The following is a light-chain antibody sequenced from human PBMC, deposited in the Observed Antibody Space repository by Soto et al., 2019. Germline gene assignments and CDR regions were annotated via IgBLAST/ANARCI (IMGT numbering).Light chain of an antibody. CDR2: VGTGGIVG. CDR3: GADHGSGRV. Sequence: QSVLTQPPSASASLGASVTLTCTLSSGYSNYKVDWYQQRPGKGPRFVMRVGTGGIVGSKGDGIPDRFSVLGSGLNRYLTIAHIQEEDESDDHCGADHGSGRVFGGGTTLTVL. V-gene: IGLV9-49*01. CDR1: SGYSNYK. J-gene: IGLJ3*02.